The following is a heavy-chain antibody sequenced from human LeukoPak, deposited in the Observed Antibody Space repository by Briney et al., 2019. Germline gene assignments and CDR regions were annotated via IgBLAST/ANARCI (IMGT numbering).Heavy chain of an antibody. CDR3: ARDPAYDSSGYPEYFQH. V-gene: IGHV3-7*05. D-gene: IGHD3-22*01. CDR2: IKQDGSEK. CDR1: GFTFSSYW. J-gene: IGHJ1*01. Sequence: GGSLRLSCAASGFTFSSYWMSWVRQAPGKGLEWVANIKQDGSEKYYVDSVKSRFTISRDNAKNSLYLQMNSLRAEDTAVYYCARDPAYDSSGYPEYFQHWGQGTLVTVSS.